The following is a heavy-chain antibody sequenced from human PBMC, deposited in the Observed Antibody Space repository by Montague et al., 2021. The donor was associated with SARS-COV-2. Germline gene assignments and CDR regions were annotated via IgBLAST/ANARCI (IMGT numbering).Heavy chain of an antibody. D-gene: IGHD2-15*01. V-gene: IGHV4-34*01. Sequence: SETLSLTCAVYGGSFSGYYWSWIRQPPGKGLEWIGEVKDSGSTNYIPSLKSRVAISVDTSKNQFSLKVNSVTAADTAVYYCARHYSATLPAVYWGQGTLVTVSS. J-gene: IGHJ4*02. CDR2: VKDSGST. CDR3: ARHYSATLPAVY. CDR1: GGSFSGYY.